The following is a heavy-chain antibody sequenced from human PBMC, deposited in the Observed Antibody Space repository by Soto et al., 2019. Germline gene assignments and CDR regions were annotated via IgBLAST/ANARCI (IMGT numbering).Heavy chain of an antibody. J-gene: IGHJ6*02. D-gene: IGHD6-6*01. CDR1: GFTFSIYS. Sequence: GGSLRLSCAASGFTFSIYSMNWVRQAPGKGLEWVSSISSSSSYIYYADSVKGRFTISRDNAKNSLYLQMNSLRAEDTAVYYCARGDSSSSYYDMDVWGQGTTVTAP. CDR3: ARGDSSSSYYDMDV. CDR2: ISSSSSYI. V-gene: IGHV3-21*01.